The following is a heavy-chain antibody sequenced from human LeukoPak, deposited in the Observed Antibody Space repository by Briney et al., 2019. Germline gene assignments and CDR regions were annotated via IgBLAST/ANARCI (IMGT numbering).Heavy chain of an antibody. CDR1: GYTFTSYG. CDR2: ISAYNGNT. Sequence: ASVKVSCKASGYTFTSYGISWVRQAPGQGLEWMGWISAYNGNTNYAQKLQGRVTMTTDTSTSTAYMELRSLRSDDTAVYYCARDGIPYCSSTSCPSGRRDWYFDLWGRGTLVTVSS. J-gene: IGHJ2*01. CDR3: ARDGIPYCSSTSCPSGRRDWYFDL. V-gene: IGHV1-18*01. D-gene: IGHD2-2*01.